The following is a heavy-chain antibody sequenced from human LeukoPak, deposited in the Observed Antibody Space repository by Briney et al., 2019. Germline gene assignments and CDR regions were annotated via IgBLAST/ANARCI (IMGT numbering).Heavy chain of an antibody. CDR1: GFTFSSYW. V-gene: IGHV3-49*04. J-gene: IGHJ4*02. Sequence: GGSLRLSCAASGFTFSSYWMNWVRQAPGKGLEWVGFIRTKGYGGTTEYAASVKGRFTISRDDSKSIAYLQMNSLKTEDTAVYYCTRDDRYCSTTSCSYFDYWGQGTLVTVSS. CDR2: IRTKGYGGTT. CDR3: TRDDRYCSTTSCSYFDY. D-gene: IGHD2-2*01.